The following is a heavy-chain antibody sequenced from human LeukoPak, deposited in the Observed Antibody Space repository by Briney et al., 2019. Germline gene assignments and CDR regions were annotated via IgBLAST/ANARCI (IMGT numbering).Heavy chain of an antibody. CDR1: GGSISSSSYY. J-gene: IGHJ3*02. Sequence: PSETLSLTCTVSGGSISSSSYYWGWIRQPPGKGLEWIGSIYYSGSTYYNPSLKSRVTISVDTSKNQFSLKLSSVTAADTAVYYCARPLRLGAFDIWGQGTMVTVSS. CDR2: IYYSGST. V-gene: IGHV4-39*01. CDR3: ARPLRLGAFDI. D-gene: IGHD3-16*01.